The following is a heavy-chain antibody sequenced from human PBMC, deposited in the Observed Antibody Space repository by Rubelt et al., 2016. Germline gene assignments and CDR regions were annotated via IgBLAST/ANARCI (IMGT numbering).Heavy chain of an antibody. CDR3: ARHPLGYSSMFDQ. J-gene: IGHJ4*02. D-gene: IGHD5-18*01. CDR2: IYHSGST. V-gene: IGHV4-4*02. Sequence: VRQPPGKGLEWIGEIYHSGSTIYNPSLSSRLTISVDTSKNQFSLRLSSVTAADTAVYYCARHPLGYSSMFDQWGQGTQVTVSS.